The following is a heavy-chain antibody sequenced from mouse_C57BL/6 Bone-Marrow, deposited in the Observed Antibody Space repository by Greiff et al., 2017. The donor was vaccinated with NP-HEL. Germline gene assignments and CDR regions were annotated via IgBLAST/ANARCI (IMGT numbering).Heavy chain of an antibody. J-gene: IGHJ4*01. V-gene: IGHV5-16*01. CDR2: INYDGSST. CDR3: ERLYVAMDY. Sequence: EGRLVEAEGGGGQPGSARKREGTASGCTGREDYRAGVREVTEKGLEWVANINYDGSSTYYMDDLKSRFIISRDNAKNLLYLQMSSLKSEDTATYYCERLYVAMDYWGQGTSVTVSS. CDR1: GCTGREDY.